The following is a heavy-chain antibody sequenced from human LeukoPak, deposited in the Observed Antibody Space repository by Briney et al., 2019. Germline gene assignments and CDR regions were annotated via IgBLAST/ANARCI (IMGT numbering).Heavy chain of an antibody. D-gene: IGHD5-24*01. CDR2: IYYSGST. CDR1: GGSISLSYYY. CDR3: ARLSVEMATILSWFDP. Sequence: SETLSLTCSVSGGSISLSYYYWGWLRQPPGKALEWIGSIYYSGSTYYNPSLKSRVTISVDTSKNQFSLKLSSVTAADTAVYYCARLSVEMATILSWFDPWGQGTLVTVSS. J-gene: IGHJ5*02. V-gene: IGHV4-39*01.